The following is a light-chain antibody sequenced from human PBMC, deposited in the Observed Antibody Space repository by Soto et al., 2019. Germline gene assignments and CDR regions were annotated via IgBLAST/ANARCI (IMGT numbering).Light chain of an antibody. J-gene: IGLJ1*01. CDR2: EVN. CDR1: SSDVGGYNY. Sequence: QSALTQPPSASGSPGQSVAISCTGTSSDVGGYNYVSWYQLHPGKAPKLMIYEVNLRPSGVPDRFSGSKSGNTASLTVSWLRAEDEADYYCSSYAGSNNYVFGTGTKVTVL. CDR3: SSYAGSNNYV. V-gene: IGLV2-8*01.